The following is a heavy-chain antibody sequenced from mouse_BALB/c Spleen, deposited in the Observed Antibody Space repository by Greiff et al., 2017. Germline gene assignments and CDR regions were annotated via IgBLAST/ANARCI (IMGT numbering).Heavy chain of an antibody. CDR2: IYPGDGDT. CDR3: ARWDDFDY. CDR1: GYTFTSYR. V-gene: IGHV1-87*01. J-gene: IGHJ2*01. Sequence: QVQLQQSGAELARPGASVKLSCKASGYTFTSYRMQWVKQRPGQGLEWIGAIYPGDGDTRYTQKFKGKATLTADKSSSTAYMQLSSLASEDSAVYYCARWDDFDYWGQGTTLTVSS. D-gene: IGHD2-3*01.